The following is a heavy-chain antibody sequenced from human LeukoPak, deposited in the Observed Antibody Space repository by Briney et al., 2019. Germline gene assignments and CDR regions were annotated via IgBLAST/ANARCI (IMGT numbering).Heavy chain of an antibody. Sequence: ASVKVSCKVSGYTLTELSMHWVRQAPGKGLEWMGGFGPEDGETIYAQKFQGRVTMTEDTSTDTAYMELSSLRSEDTAVYYCATAPFGDRIWIDYWGQGTLVTVSS. CDR2: FGPEDGET. CDR3: ATAPFGDRIWIDY. CDR1: GYTLTELS. V-gene: IGHV1-24*01. J-gene: IGHJ4*02. D-gene: IGHD3-10*01.